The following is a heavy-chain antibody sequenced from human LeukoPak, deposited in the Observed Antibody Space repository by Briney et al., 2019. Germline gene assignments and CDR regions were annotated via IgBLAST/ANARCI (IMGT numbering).Heavy chain of an antibody. Sequence: PSGTLSLTCAVSGGSITTTNWWSWVRQPPGKGLEWIGEVHLNGATNYNPSLESRFSMSIDKSNNHLSLEVTSVTAADTAMYYCARESGAFSPFGFWGQGTLVTVSS. V-gene: IGHV4-4*02. CDR3: ARESGAFSPFGF. CDR1: GGSITTTNW. D-gene: IGHD1-26*01. CDR2: VHLNGAT. J-gene: IGHJ4*02.